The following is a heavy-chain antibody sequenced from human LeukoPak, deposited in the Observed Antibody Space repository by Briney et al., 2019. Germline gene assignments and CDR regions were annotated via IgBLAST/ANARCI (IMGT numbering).Heavy chain of an antibody. CDR3: AKDQGQAVVPRRFDY. CDR1: GFSFSTHA. CDR2: IYYSGGNT. V-gene: IGHV3-23*01. Sequence: GSLRLXCAASGFSFSTHAMSWVRQAPGKGLEWVSTIYYSGGNTYSADSVKGRFTISRDNAKNMLYLQMNSLRAEDTAIYYCAKDQGQAVVPRRFDYWGQGTLVTVSS. D-gene: IGHD4-23*01. J-gene: IGHJ4*02.